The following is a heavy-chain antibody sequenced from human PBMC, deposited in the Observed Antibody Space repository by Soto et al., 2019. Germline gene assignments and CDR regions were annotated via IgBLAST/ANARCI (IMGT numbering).Heavy chain of an antibody. D-gene: IGHD3-3*01. J-gene: IGHJ5*02. CDR1: GFTFSSYW. CDR2: INSDGSST. Sequence: GGSLRLSCAASGFTFSSYWMHWVRQAPGKGLVWVSRINSDGSSTSYADSVKGRFTISRDNAKNSLYLQMNSLRAEDTAVYYCARGGDYDFWSGYSWFDPWGQGTLVTVSS. V-gene: IGHV3-74*01. CDR3: ARGGDYDFWSGYSWFDP.